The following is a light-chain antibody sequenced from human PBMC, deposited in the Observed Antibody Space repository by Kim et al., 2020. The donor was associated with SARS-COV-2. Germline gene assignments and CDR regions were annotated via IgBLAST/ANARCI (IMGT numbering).Light chain of an antibody. J-gene: IGKJ2*01. Sequence: GGRVTITCRASQNLESWLAWYQQRPRQPPKLLIYDASILQSGVPSRFSGNGSGTEFSLTISNLQPDDFATYFCQQYNRYSYSFG. V-gene: IGKV1-5*01. CDR3: QQYNRYSYS. CDR2: DAS. CDR1: QNLESW.